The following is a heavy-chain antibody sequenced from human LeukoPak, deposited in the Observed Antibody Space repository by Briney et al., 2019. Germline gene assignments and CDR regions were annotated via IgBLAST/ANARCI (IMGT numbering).Heavy chain of an antibody. J-gene: IGHJ4*02. Sequence: GGSLRLSCAASGFTLSNAWMSWVRQAPGEGLEWDGRIKSKTDGGTTDYAARVKVRFNNSRDDSKNTLYLQMNSLTTEDTAVYYCTTVIAAAGMVDYWGQGTLVTVSS. CDR1: GFTLSNAW. CDR3: TTVIAAAGMVDY. V-gene: IGHV3-15*01. D-gene: IGHD6-13*01. CDR2: IKSKTDGGTT.